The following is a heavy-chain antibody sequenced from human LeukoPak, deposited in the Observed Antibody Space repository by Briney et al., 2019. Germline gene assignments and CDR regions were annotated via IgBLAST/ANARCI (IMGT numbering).Heavy chain of an antibody. D-gene: IGHD3-10*01. V-gene: IGHV1-18*01. Sequence: ASVKVSCKASGYTFTSYGISWVRQAPGQGLEWMGWISAYNGNTNYAQRLQGRVTMTTDTSTSTAYMELRSLRSDDTAVYYCARGLRTMVRGVYYYYYYMDVWGKGTTVTISS. CDR2: ISAYNGNT. CDR3: ARGLRTMVRGVYYYYYYMDV. J-gene: IGHJ6*03. CDR1: GYTFTSYG.